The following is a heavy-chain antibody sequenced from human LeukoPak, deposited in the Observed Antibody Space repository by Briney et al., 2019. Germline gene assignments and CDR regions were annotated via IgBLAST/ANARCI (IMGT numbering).Heavy chain of an antibody. CDR3: ANEGWGFVPAPFSYYYDGLDG. V-gene: IGHV3-23*01. CDR2: ISARGDYT. J-gene: IGHJ6*02. CDR1: GIAFGNYA. Sequence: GGSLRLSCTASGIAFGNYAMTWVRQAPGKGLEWVSAISARGDYTYYAESVKGRLTISRDNPKSTLYLQMNSLRSDDTAVYYCANEGWGFVPAPFSYYYDGLDGWGQGTTVTVSS. D-gene: IGHD2-2*01.